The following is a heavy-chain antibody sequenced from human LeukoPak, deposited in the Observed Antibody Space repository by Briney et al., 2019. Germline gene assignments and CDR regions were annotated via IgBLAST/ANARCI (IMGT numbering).Heavy chain of an antibody. CDR1: GGSISSGSYY. Sequence: SQTLSLTCTVSGGSISSGSYYWSWIRQPAGKGLEWIGRIYTSGSTNYNPSLKSRVTISVDTSKNQFSLKLSSVTAVDTAVYYCATQKGGSSSPEDYWGQGTLVTVSS. CDR2: IYTSGST. CDR3: ATQKGGSSSPEDY. V-gene: IGHV4-61*02. J-gene: IGHJ4*02. D-gene: IGHD6-6*01.